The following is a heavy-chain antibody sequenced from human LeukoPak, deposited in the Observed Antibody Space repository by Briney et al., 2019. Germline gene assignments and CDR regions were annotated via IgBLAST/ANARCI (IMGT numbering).Heavy chain of an antibody. CDR3: AKDTVKVSTIRRVPHYMDV. Sequence: GGSLRLSCAASGFTFSSYGMHWVRQAPGKGLEWVAFIRYDGSNKYYADSVKGRFTISRDNSKNTLYLQMNSLRTEDTAVYYCAKDTVKVSTIRRVPHYMDVWGKGTTVTISS. CDR2: IRYDGSNK. J-gene: IGHJ6*03. D-gene: IGHD5/OR15-5a*01. V-gene: IGHV3-30*02. CDR1: GFTFSSYG.